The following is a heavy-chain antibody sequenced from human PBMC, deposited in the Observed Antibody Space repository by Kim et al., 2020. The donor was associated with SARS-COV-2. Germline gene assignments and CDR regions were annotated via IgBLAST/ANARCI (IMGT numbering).Heavy chain of an antibody. D-gene: IGHD3-16*01. Sequence: SETLSLTCTVSGASIGAYHWSWIRQPPGKRLEWIGEISYSGTNYSPSLNSRVTLSMDTSKNQVYLNLHYVTSADTAVYFCAEGNFGGRPFDVWGQGTLITVSP. CDR2: ISYSGT. V-gene: IGHV4-59*13. J-gene: IGHJ3*01. CDR1: GASIGAYH. CDR3: AEGNFGGRPFDV.